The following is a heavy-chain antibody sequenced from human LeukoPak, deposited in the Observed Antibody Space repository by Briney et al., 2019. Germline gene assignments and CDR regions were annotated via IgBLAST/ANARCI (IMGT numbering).Heavy chain of an antibody. CDR3: ARDPYGDYGWFDP. Sequence: GGSLRLSCAASGFTSSSYSMNWVRQAPGKGLEWVSSISSSSSYIYYADSVKGRFTISRDNAKNSLYLQMNSLRAEDTAVYYCARDPYGDYGWFDPWGQGTLVTVSS. J-gene: IGHJ5*02. CDR1: GFTSSSYS. D-gene: IGHD4-17*01. V-gene: IGHV3-21*01. CDR2: ISSSSSYI.